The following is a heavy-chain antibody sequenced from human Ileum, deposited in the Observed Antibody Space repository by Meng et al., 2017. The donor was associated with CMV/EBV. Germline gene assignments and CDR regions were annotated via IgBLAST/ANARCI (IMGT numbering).Heavy chain of an antibody. D-gene: IGHD2-2*01. V-gene: IGHV3-7*01. CDR3: ARWVVVPAAANWFDS. J-gene: IGHJ5*01. Sequence: GGSLRLSCAASGFTFSSYWMNWVRQAPGKGLEWVANIKQDGGERYYVDSVKGRFTISRDNAKNSLYLQMNGLRAEDTAVYYCARWVVVPAAANWFDSWGQGTLVTVSS. CDR1: GFTFSSYW. CDR2: IKQDGGER.